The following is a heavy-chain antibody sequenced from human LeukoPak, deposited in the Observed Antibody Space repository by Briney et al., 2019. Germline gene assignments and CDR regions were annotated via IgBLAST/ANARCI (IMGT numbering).Heavy chain of an antibody. CDR1: GFTFSSYS. CDR3: AREEWEPYSYYGMDV. J-gene: IGHJ6*02. V-gene: IGHV3-21*01. Sequence: PGGSLRLSCAASGFTFSSYSMNWVRQAPGKGLEWVSSISSSSSSYIYYADSVKGRFTISRDNAKNSLYLQMNSLRAEDTAVYYCAREEWEPYSYYGMDVWGQGTTVTVSS. CDR2: ISSSSSSYI. D-gene: IGHD1-26*01.